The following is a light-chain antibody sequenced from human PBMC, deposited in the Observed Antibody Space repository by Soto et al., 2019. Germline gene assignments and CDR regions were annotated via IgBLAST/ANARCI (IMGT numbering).Light chain of an antibody. CDR2: EVS. V-gene: IGLV2-14*01. Sequence: QSVLTQPASVSGSPGQSITISCTGTSSDVGGYNYVSWYQQHPGKAPKLMIFEVSNRPSGVSTRFSGSKSGNTASLTISGLQAEDEADYYCSSYTSSSTRVFGTGTKLTVL. CDR1: SSDVGGYNY. J-gene: IGLJ1*01. CDR3: SSYTSSSTRV.